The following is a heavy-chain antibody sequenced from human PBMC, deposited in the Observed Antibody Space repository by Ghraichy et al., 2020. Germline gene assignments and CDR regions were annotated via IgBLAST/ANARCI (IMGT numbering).Heavy chain of an antibody. Sequence: GGSLRLSCTASGFTFSNFAFHWVRQPPGKGLQWMGVISYDGSDKRYSDTGRFAVSRDDSQNKVFLHLSSLRPEDTGIYYCARGYDFSAPFDYWGQGVLVTVS. CDR1: GFTFSNFA. CDR2: ISYDGSDK. D-gene: IGHD3-3*01. CDR3: ARGYDFSAPFDY. V-gene: IGHV3-30*09. J-gene: IGHJ4*02.